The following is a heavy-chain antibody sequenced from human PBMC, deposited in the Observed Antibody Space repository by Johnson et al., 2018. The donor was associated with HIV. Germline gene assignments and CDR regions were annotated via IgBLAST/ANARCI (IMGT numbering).Heavy chain of an antibody. Sequence: QVQLVESGGNLLQPGGSLRLSCAASGFTFSSNYMSWIRQAPGKGLEWVSYISSSGSSIYYADSVKGRFTISRDNAKTSLFLQMSSLRPEDTAVYYCAREMAWEDAFDIWGQGTMVTVSS. CDR1: GFTFSSNY. CDR2: ISSSGSSI. CDR3: AREMAWEDAFDI. D-gene: IGHD5-24*01. J-gene: IGHJ3*02. V-gene: IGHV3-11*04.